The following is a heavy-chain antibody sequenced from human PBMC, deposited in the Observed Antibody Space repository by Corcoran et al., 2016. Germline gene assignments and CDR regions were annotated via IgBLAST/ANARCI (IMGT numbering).Heavy chain of an antibody. J-gene: IGHJ4*02. CDR2: IIPIFSTA. CDR1: GGTFSNYA. D-gene: IGHD1-26*01. CDR3: ARGWAQVGATPSAFAY. V-gene: IGHV1-69*01. Sequence: QVQLVQSGAEVKKPGSSVKVSCKASGGTFSNYAISWVRQAPGQGLEWMGGIIPIFSTANYAQKFQGSVTITADESTTTAYMELSSLRSEDTAVYYCARGWAQVGATPSAFAYWGQGTLVTVSS.